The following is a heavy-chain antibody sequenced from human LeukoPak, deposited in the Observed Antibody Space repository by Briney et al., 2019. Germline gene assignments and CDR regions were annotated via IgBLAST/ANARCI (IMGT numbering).Heavy chain of an antibody. J-gene: IGHJ4*02. CDR3: ARGGTTVVTDY. CDR2: IIPIFGTA. CDR1: GGTFSSYA. D-gene: IGHD4-23*01. Sequence: SVKVSCKASGGTFSSYAISWVRQAPGQGLEWMGGIIPIFGTANYAQKFQGRVTITTDESTSTAYMELSSLRSDDTAVYYCARGGTTVVTDYWGQGTLVTVSS. V-gene: IGHV1-69*05.